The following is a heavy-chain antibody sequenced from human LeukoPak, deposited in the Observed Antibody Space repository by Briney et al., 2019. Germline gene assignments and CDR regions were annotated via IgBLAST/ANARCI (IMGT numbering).Heavy chain of an antibody. J-gene: IGHJ4*02. CDR1: GGSISSSNW. Sequence: SETLSLTCAVSGGSISSSNWWSWVRQPPGKGLEWIGEIYHSGSTNYNPSLKSRVAISVDKSKNQFSLKLSSVTAADTAVYYCARRGTRLWPFDYWGQGTLVTVSS. CDR3: ARRGTRLWPFDY. CDR2: IYHSGST. D-gene: IGHD2-2*01. V-gene: IGHV4-4*02.